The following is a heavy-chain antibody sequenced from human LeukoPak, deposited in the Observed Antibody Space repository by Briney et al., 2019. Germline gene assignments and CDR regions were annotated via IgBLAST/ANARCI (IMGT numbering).Heavy chain of an antibody. V-gene: IGHV3-30*02. CDR3: AKSKQQLVDYYYYGMDV. J-gene: IGHJ6*02. D-gene: IGHD6-13*01. CDR1: GFTFSSYG. CDR2: IRYDGGNK. Sequence: GGSLRLSCAASGFTFSSYGMHWVRQAPGKGLEWVAFIRYDGGNKYYPNSVKGRFTISRDNSKNTLYLQMNSLRAADTAMYYCAKSKQQLVDYYYYGMDVWGQGTTVTVSS.